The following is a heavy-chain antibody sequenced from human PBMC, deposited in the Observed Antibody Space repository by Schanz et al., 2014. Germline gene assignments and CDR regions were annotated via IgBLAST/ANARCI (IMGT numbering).Heavy chain of an antibody. CDR3: ARARYTGYDCSGY. CDR1: GYSFTEYF. CDR2: VNPNSGET. Sequence: QVQLVQSGDEVKKPGASLKVSCLASGYSFTEYFLHWVRQAPGQGLEWMRCVNPNSGETNYEQKFKGRVTLTSETSISTAFMELSGLTYDDTATYFCARARYTGYDCSGYWGQGTLLIVSS. V-gene: IGHV1-2*02. J-gene: IGHJ4*02. D-gene: IGHD5-12*01.